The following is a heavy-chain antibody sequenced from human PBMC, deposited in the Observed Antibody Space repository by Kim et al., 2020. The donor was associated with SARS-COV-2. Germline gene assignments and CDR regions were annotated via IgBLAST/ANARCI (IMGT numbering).Heavy chain of an antibody. CDR1: GFTFSSYE. V-gene: IGHV3-48*03. CDR2: ISSSGSTI. Sequence: GGSLRLSCAASGFTFSSYEMNWVRQAPGKGLEWVSYISSSGSTIYYADSVKGRFTISRDNAKNSLYLQMNSLRAEDTAVYYCARDEGSYTPFDYWGQGTLVTVSS. CDR3: ARDEGSYTPFDY. J-gene: IGHJ4*02. D-gene: IGHD1-26*01.